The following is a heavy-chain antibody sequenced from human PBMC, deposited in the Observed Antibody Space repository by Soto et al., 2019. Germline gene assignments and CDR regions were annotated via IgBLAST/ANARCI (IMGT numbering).Heavy chain of an antibody. V-gene: IGHV3-23*01. CDR2: ISGSGGST. CDR3: AKLCYDILPGPYKSFDY. CDR1: GFTFSSYA. J-gene: IGHJ4*02. D-gene: IGHD3-9*01. Sequence: XGALRLFCAASGFTFSSYAMSWVRQAPGKGLEWVSAISGSGGSTYYADSVKGRFTISRDNSKNTLYLQMNSLRAEDTAVYYCAKLCYDILPGPYKSFDYCDQATLVTV.